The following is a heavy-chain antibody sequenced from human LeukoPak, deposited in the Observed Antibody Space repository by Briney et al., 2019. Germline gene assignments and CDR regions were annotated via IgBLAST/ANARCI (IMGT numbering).Heavy chain of an antibody. CDR3: AGGGRYYTMDY. J-gene: IGHJ4*02. D-gene: IGHD3-3*01. Sequence: SETLSLTCTVSGGSISSGSYYWSWIRQPAGKGLEWIGRIYTSGSTNYNPSLKSRVTISVDTSKNQFSLKLSSVTAADTVVYYCAGGGRYYTMDYWGQGTLVTVSS. CDR2: IYTSGST. CDR1: GGSISSGSYY. V-gene: IGHV4-61*02.